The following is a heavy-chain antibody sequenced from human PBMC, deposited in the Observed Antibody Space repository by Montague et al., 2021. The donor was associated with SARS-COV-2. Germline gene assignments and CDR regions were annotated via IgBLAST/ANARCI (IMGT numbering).Heavy chain of an antibody. CDR1: GFTFSSYA. CDR2: ISYDGSNK. CDR3: ARSAWGGYRDAFDI. J-gene: IGHJ3*02. D-gene: IGHD3-16*02. V-gene: IGHV3-30-3*01. Sequence: SLRLFCAASGFTFSSYAMHWVRQAPGKGLEWVAVISYDGSNKYYADSVKGRFTISRDNSKNTLYLQMNSLRAEDTAVYYCARSAWGGYRDAFDIWGQGTMVTVSS.